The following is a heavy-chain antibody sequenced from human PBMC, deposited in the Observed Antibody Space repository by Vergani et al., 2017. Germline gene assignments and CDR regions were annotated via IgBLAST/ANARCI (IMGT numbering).Heavy chain of an antibody. Sequence: VQLVESGGGVVQPGRSLRLSCAASGFTFSSYSMNWVRQAPGKGLEWVSSISSSSSYIYYADSVKGRFTISRDNAKNSLYLQMNSLRAEDTAVYYCEREAVRGDFDLWGRGTLVTVSS. CDR3: EREAVRGDFDL. CDR2: ISSSSSYI. CDR1: GFTFSSYS. J-gene: IGHJ2*01. D-gene: IGHD3-10*01. V-gene: IGHV3-21*01.